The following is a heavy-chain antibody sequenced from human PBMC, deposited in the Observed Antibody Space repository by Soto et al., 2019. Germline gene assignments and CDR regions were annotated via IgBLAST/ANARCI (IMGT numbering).Heavy chain of an antibody. CDR1: QCTFSNYA. CDR2: ISGIGDHT. V-gene: IGHV3-23*01. Sequence: GGSLRLSCAASQCTFSNYAISWGRQAPGQALEWVSAISGIGDHTYFAGSVKGRFTISRDNSKNTLYLQVTSLRAEDTAVYYCAKVARIAAPGPLDCWGQGTLVTVSS. CDR3: AKVARIAAPGPLDC. D-gene: IGHD6-13*01. J-gene: IGHJ4*02.